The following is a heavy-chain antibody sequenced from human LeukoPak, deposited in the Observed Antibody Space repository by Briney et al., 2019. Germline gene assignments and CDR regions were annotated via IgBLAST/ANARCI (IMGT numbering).Heavy chain of an antibody. CDR2: LYYSGST. J-gene: IGHJ4*02. V-gene: IGHV4-39*02. Sequence: SETLSLTCTVSGASISSSSYYWGWIRQPPGKGLEWIGSLYYSGSTYYNPSLKSRVTISVDMSKNQFSLKLSSVTAADTAVYYCARDPDYFDYWGQGTLVTVSS. CDR1: GASISSSSYY. CDR3: ARDPDYFDY.